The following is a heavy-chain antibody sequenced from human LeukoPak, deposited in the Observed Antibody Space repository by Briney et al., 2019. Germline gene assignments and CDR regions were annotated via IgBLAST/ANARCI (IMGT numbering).Heavy chain of an antibody. CDR3: ARAYYDSSGYYVDY. Sequence: GGSLRLSCAASGSTFSSYAMNWVRQAPGKGLEWVSVIYSGGSTYYADSVKGRFTISRDNSKNTLYLQMNSLRAEDTAVYYCARAYYDSSGYYVDYWGQGTLVTVSS. J-gene: IGHJ4*02. CDR1: GSTFSSYA. V-gene: IGHV3-53*01. D-gene: IGHD3-22*01. CDR2: IYSGGST.